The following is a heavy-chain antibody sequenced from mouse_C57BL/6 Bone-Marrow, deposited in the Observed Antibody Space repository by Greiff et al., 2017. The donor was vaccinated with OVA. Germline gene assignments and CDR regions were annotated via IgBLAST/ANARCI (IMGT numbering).Heavy chain of an antibody. V-gene: IGHV1-59*01. CDR3: ARDYYDYDEWYFDV. CDR1: GYTFTSYW. CDR2: IDPSDSYT. D-gene: IGHD2-4*01. J-gene: IGHJ1*03. Sequence: VQLQQPGAELVRPGTSVKLSCKASGYTFTSYWMHWVKQRPGQGLEWIGVIDPSDSYTNYNQKFKGKATLTVDTSSSTAYMQLSSLTSEDSAVYYCARDYYDYDEWYFDVWGTGTTVTVSS.